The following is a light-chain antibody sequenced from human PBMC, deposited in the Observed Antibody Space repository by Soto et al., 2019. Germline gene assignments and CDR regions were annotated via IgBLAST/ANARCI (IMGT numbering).Light chain of an antibody. CDR3: QGFVSPPHYS. V-gene: IGKV3-20*01. CDR1: QSVDSRF. J-gene: IGKJ2*03. Sequence: EIVLTQSPGILSLSPGERATLTCRASQSVDSRFLAWYQQKPGQAPRLLMYGSSTRATGIPDRFSGRGSGTDFTLTISRLDPEDFAVYYCQGFVSPPHYSVGQGTQLEIK. CDR2: GSS.